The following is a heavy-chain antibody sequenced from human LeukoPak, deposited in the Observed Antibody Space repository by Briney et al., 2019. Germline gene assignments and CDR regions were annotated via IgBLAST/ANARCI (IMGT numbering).Heavy chain of an antibody. J-gene: IGHJ1*01. Sequence: GGSLRLSCAASGFTFSSYAMSWVRQAPGKGLEWVSAISGSGGSTYYADSVKGRFTISGDNSKNTLYLQMNSLRAEDTAVYYCAKALLAYCGGDCYSYFQHWGQGTLVTVSS. CDR2: ISGSGGST. V-gene: IGHV3-23*01. D-gene: IGHD2-21*01. CDR3: AKALLAYCGGDCYSYFQH. CDR1: GFTFSSYA.